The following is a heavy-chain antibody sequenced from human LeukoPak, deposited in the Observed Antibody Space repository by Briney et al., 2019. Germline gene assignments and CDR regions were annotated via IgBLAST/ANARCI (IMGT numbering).Heavy chain of an antibody. V-gene: IGHV1-69*04. CDR3: ARPWGCGGGSCFRMDV. J-gene: IGHJ6*02. CDR1: GGTFSSYA. D-gene: IGHD2-15*01. Sequence: SVKVSCKASGGTFSSYAISWVRQAPGQGLEWMGRIIPILVIANYAQKFQGRVTITADKSTSTAYMELSSLRSEDTAVYYCARPWGCGGGSCFRMDVWGQGTTVTVSS. CDR2: IIPILVIA.